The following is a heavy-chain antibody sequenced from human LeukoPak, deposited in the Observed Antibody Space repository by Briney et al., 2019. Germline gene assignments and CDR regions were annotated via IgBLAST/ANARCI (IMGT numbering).Heavy chain of an antibody. CDR3: ARRRGYSYGSYYFVY. D-gene: IGHD5-18*01. J-gene: IGHJ4*02. CDR1: GGSISSYY. Sequence: SETLSLTCTVSGGSISSYYWSWIRQPPGKGLERIGYIHYSGSTNYNPSLKSRVTISVDTSKNQFSLKLSSVTAADTAVYYCARRRGYSYGSYYFVYWGQGALVTVSS. CDR2: IHYSGST. V-gene: IGHV4-59*08.